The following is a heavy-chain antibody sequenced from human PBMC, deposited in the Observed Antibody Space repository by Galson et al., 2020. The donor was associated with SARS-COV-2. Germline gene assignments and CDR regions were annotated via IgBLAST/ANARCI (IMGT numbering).Heavy chain of an antibody. Sequence: KIGESLKISCASSGLTFSKYTMNWVRQAPGKGPEWLSSMSSSGSQIFYAASVRGRFTISRDDARNSLYLQMNSLRVEDTAVYYCARAVGTAVVYCWYFDLWGRGALVTVSS. D-gene: IGHD6-13*01. CDR3: ARAVGTAVVYCWYFDL. CDR2: MSSSGSQI. V-gene: IGHV3-21*01. CDR1: GLTFSKYT. J-gene: IGHJ2*01.